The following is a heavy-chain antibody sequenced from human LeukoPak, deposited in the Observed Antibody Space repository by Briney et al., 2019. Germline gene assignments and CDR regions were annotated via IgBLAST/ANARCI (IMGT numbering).Heavy chain of an antibody. CDR3: ARSRGAVDYYGMDV. CDR2: IYYSGST. Sequence: PSETLSLSCTVSGGSISSTTYYWVWIRQPPGKGLEWIGSIYYSGSTYYNPSLKTRVTISVDTSKNQFSLKLTSVTAADTAVYYCARSRGAVDYYGMDVWGQGTTVTVSS. V-gene: IGHV4-39*01. CDR1: GGSISSTTYY. D-gene: IGHD6-19*01. J-gene: IGHJ6*02.